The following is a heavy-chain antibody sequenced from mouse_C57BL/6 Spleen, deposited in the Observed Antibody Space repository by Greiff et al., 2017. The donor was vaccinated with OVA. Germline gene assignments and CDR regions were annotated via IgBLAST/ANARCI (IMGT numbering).Heavy chain of an antibody. D-gene: IGHD2-1*01. CDR3: AIWGGNYEDWYFDV. V-gene: IGHV1-74*01. CDR2: IHPSDSDT. Sequence: QVQLKQPGAELVKPGASVKVSCKASGYTFTSYWMHWVKQRPGQGLEWIGRIHPSDSDTNYNQKFKGKATLTVDKSSSTAYMQLSSLTSEDSAVYYCAIWGGNYEDWYFDVWGTGTTVTVSS. CDR1: GYTFTSYW. J-gene: IGHJ1*03.